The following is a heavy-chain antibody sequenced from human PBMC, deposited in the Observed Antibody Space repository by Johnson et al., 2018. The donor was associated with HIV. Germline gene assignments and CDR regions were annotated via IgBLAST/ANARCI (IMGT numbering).Heavy chain of an antibody. V-gene: IGHV3-9*01. J-gene: IGHJ3*02. Sequence: VQLVESGGGLIQPGGSLRLSCAASGFTFDDYAMHWVRQVPGKGLEWVSGISWNSDNIGYADFVKGRFIISRDNSKNMTNLQMNGLSGEDTADYYCVRDQGSGWPTNAFDIWGQGTRVTVSS. CDR1: GFTFDDYA. CDR3: VRDQGSGWPTNAFDI. D-gene: IGHD6-19*01. CDR2: ISWNSDNI.